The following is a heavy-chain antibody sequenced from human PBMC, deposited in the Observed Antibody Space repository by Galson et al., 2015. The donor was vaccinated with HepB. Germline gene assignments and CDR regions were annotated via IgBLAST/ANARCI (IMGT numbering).Heavy chain of an antibody. CDR1: GFTFSTSA. D-gene: IGHD3-9*01. CDR2: IRTKANNYAT. V-gene: IGHV3-73*01. Sequence: LRLSCAASGFTFSTSAIHWVRQASGKGLEWVGRIRTKANNYATVFAASMKGRITISRDDSKNTAYLQVNSLKTEDTAVYYCTRVTYDILTGTGFDYWGQGTLVTVSS. J-gene: IGHJ4*02. CDR3: TRVTYDILTGTGFDY.